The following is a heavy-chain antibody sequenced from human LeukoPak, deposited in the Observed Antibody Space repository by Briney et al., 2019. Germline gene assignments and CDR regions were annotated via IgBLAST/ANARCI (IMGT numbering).Heavy chain of an antibody. Sequence: GEPLKISCKGSGYSFSCYRGGWVPQIPGEGPEGLGNIYPGDSDTRYSPSFQGQVTISADKSISTAYLQWSSLKASDTAMYYCAGGYCSGGSCYWFDPWGQGTLVTVSS. CDR3: AGGYCSGGSCYWFDP. J-gene: IGHJ5*02. CDR2: IYPGDSDT. D-gene: IGHD2-15*01. CDR1: GYSFSCYR. V-gene: IGHV5-51*01.